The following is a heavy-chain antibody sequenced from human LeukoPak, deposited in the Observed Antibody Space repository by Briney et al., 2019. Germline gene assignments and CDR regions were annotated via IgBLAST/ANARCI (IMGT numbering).Heavy chain of an antibody. CDR2: SGTDGET. V-gene: IGHV3-23*01. CDR3: AKKIPGTYPYDS. CDR1: GFTFSSSA. J-gene: IGHJ4*02. D-gene: IGHD6-13*01. Sequence: GGSLRLYCAASGFTFSSSAMNWVRQAPGKGLEGVSASGTDGETYYADSVKGRFTISRDNSKNTLYLQMTSLRAEDTAVYYCAKKIPGTYPYDSWGQGTLVTVSP.